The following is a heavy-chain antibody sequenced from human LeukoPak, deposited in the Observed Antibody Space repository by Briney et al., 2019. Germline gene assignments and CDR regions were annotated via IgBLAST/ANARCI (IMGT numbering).Heavy chain of an antibody. V-gene: IGHV1-18*01. J-gene: IGHJ6*02. D-gene: IGHD2-8*02. CDR3: AREVLDYYYYGMDV. CDR1: GYTFTSYG. CDR2: ISAYNGNT. Sequence: ASVKVSCKASGYTFTSYGISWVRQVPGQGLEWMGWISAYNGNTNYAQKLQGRVTMTTDTSTSTAYMELRSLRSDDTAVYYCAREVLDYYYYGMDVWGQGTTVTVSS.